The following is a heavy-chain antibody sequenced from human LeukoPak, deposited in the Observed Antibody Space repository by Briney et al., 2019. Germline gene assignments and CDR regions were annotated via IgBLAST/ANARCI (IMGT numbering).Heavy chain of an antibody. CDR1: GFTFSSYA. J-gene: IGHJ5*02. V-gene: IGHV3-23*01. Sequence: GGSLRLSCAASGFTFSSYALNWVRQAPGKELEWVSVIYGSGTTTYYADSVRGRFTISRDSSKSTMYLQMNSLRVEDTAVYYCAKRLTASSTWTSLDPWGQGTLVTVSS. D-gene: IGHD1-1*01. CDR2: IYGSGTTT. CDR3: AKRLTASSTWTSLDP.